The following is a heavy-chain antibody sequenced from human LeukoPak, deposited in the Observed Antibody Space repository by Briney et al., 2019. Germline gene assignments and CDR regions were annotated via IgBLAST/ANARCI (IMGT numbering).Heavy chain of an antibody. D-gene: IGHD6-19*01. CDR1: GFTFSNAW. CDR2: ISYDGSNK. V-gene: IGHV3-30-3*01. Sequence: PGGSLRLSCAASGFTFSNAWMNWVRQAPGKGLEWVAVISYDGSNKYYADSVKGRFTISRDNSKNTLYLQMNRLRAEDTAVYYCARSYSSGWYAPIDYWGQGTLVTVSS. CDR3: ARSYSSGWYAPIDY. J-gene: IGHJ4*02.